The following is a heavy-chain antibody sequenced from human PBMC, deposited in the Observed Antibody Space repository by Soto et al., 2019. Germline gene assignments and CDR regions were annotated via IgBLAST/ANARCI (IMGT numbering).Heavy chain of an antibody. CDR3: AREKSSGYYYDY. V-gene: IGHV1-8*01. CDR2: MNPNSGNT. Sequence: QVQLVQSGAEVKKPGASVKVSCKASGYTFTSYDINWVRQATGQGLEWMGWMNPNSGNTAYAQKFQGRVTMTRNTSISTANMELSSLRSEDTAVYYCAREKSSGYYYDYWGQGTLVPVSS. D-gene: IGHD3-22*01. J-gene: IGHJ4*02. CDR1: GYTFTSYD.